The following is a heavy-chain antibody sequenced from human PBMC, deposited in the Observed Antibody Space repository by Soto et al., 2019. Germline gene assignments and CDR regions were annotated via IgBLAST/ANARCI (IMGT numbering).Heavy chain of an antibody. D-gene: IGHD5-12*01. V-gene: IGHV3-7*01. CDR3: AREYSGYDRPFDY. J-gene: IGHJ4*02. CDR2: IKQDGSEK. CDR1: GFTFSSYW. Sequence: EVQLVESGGGLVQPGGSLRLSCAASGFTFSSYWMSWVRQAPGKGLEWVANIKQDGSEKYYVDSVKGRFTISRDNAKNSLFLQMNSVRAEDTAVYYCAREYSGYDRPFDYWGQGTLVTVSS.